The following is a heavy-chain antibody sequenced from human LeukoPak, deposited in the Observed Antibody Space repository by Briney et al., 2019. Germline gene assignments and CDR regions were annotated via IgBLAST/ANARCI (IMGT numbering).Heavy chain of an antibody. D-gene: IGHD1-26*01. CDR3: ATYSGTYRDH. J-gene: IGHJ4*02. Sequence: GGSLRLSCAGSGFIFSSYNVNWVRQAPGKGLEWVSSIRTAGKHIYYADSVRDRFAISRDDAKNSLYLQMNNLGVDDTAVYYCATYSGTYRDHWGQGTLVTVSS. V-gene: IGHV3-21*06. CDR2: IRTAGKHI. CDR1: GFIFSSYN.